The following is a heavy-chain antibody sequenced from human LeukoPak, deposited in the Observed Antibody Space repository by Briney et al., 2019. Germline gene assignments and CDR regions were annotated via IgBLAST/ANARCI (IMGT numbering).Heavy chain of an antibody. CDR1: GFTFSSYW. CDR3: ASSRLPGY. J-gene: IGHJ4*02. Sequence: GGSLRLSCAASGFTFSSYWMNWVRQAPGKGLEWVAYIKEDGSVKSYADSMKGRFTISSDNAKNSLYLQMNSLRAEDTAVYYCASSRLPGYWGQGTLVTVSS. V-gene: IGHV3-7*01. CDR2: IKEDGSVK.